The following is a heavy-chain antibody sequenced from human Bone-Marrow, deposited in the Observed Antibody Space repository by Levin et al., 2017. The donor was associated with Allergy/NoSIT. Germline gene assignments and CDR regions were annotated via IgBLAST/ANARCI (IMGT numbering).Heavy chain of an antibody. V-gene: IGHV3-13*01. CDR1: GFSFSNYD. CDR3: ARDPSGWGLDV. J-gene: IGHJ6*02. Sequence: PSQTLSLTCAASGFSFSNYDMHWVRQATGKGLEWVSNIGKAGDTWYSGSVKGRFTISRENAKNSLYLQMNSLRAGDTAVYYCARDPSGWGLDVWGQGTTVTVSS. CDR2: IGKAGDT.